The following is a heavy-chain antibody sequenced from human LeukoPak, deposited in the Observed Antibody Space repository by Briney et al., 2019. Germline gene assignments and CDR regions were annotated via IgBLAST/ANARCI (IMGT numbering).Heavy chain of an antibody. V-gene: IGHV4-39*01. CDR2: IYYSGST. CDR1: GGSISSSSYY. D-gene: IGHD3-10*01. J-gene: IGHJ6*03. Sequence: PSETLSLTCTVSGGSISSSSYYWGWIRQPPGKGLEWIGSIYYSGSTYYNPSLKSRVTISVDTSKNQFSLKLSSVTAADTAVYYCATNYGSGSRLGYYYYMDVWGKGTTVTISS. CDR3: ATNYGSGSRLGYYYYMDV.